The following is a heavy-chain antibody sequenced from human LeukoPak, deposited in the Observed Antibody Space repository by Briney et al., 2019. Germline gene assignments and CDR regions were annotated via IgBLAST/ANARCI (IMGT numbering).Heavy chain of an antibody. CDR3: AREGTAAAGKRRSSQFDY. V-gene: IGHV3-33*01. CDR2: IWYDGSNK. Sequence: GGSLRLSCAASGFTFSSYGMHWVRQAPGKGLEWVAVIWYDGSNKYHADSVKGRLTISRDNSKNTLYLQMNSLRAEDTAVYYCAREGTAAAGKRRSSQFDYWGQGTLVTVSS. CDR1: GFTFSSYG. J-gene: IGHJ4*02. D-gene: IGHD6-13*01.